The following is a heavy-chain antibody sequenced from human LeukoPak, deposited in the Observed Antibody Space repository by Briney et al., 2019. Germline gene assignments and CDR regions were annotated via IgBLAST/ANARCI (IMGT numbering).Heavy chain of an antibody. Sequence: PGGSLRLSCAASGFTFSSYWMSWVRQAPGKGLEWVANIKQDGSEKYYVDSVKGRFTISRDNAKNTLYLQMNSLRAEDTAVYYCARVFPPNYCTNGVCYGDSYYFDYWGQGTLVTVSS. CDR1: GFTFSSYW. V-gene: IGHV3-7*01. CDR2: IKQDGSEK. D-gene: IGHD2-8*01. CDR3: ARVFPPNYCTNGVCYGDSYYFDY. J-gene: IGHJ4*02.